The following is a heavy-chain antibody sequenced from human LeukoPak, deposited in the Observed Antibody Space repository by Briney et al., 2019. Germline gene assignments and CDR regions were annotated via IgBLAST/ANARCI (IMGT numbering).Heavy chain of an antibody. D-gene: IGHD5-12*01. CDR2: IIGSSGDT. CDR3: AKGAYDYIEMGYFDD. V-gene: IGHV3-23*01. Sequence: GGSLRLSCAASGFRSSNFAMSWVRQAPGKGLEWVSLIIGSSGDTLYADSVKGRFTISRDISKNRLYLQMNSLRAEDTALYYCAKGAYDYIEMGYFDDWGQGTLVTVSS. J-gene: IGHJ4*02. CDR1: GFRSSNFA.